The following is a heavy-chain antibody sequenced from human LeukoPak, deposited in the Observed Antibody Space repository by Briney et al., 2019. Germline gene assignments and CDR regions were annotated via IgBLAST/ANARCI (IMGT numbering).Heavy chain of an antibody. CDR1: GFTFSSYS. V-gene: IGHV3-21*01. CDR3: ARGCSGGSCYSDY. D-gene: IGHD2-15*01. Sequence: GGSLRLSCAASGFTFSSYSMHWVRQAPGKGLEWVSSISSSSSYIYYADSVKGRFTISRDNAKNSLYLQMNSLRAEDTAVYYCARGCSGGSCYSDYWGQGTLVTVSS. J-gene: IGHJ4*02. CDR2: ISSSSSYI.